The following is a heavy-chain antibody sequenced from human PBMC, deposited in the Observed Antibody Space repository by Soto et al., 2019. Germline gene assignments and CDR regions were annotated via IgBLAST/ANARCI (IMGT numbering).Heavy chain of an antibody. CDR2: INHGGRT. CDR1: GGPFRGYY. Sequence: QVQLHQWGAGLLQPSETLSLTCAVYGGPFRGYYWSWNRQPPGKGLEWIGEINHGGRTNYNPSLKSRVTISKDTSKNQFSLTLNSVTAADTGVYYCARVDDIWGLGTLVTVSS. D-gene: IGHD3-22*01. J-gene: IGHJ4*02. CDR3: ARVDDI. V-gene: IGHV4-34*01.